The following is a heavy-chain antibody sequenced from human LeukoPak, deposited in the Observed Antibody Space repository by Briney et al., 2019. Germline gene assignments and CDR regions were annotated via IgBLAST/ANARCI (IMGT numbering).Heavy chain of an antibody. V-gene: IGHV3-33*01. CDR3: ARALSTAARTTQFDY. D-gene: IGHD6-6*01. CDR1: GFAFSTYG. CDR2: IWYDGSNK. Sequence: GGSLRLSCAASGFAFSTYGMHWVRLAPGKGLEWVAVIWYDGSNKYYADSVKGRFTISRDNSENTLYLQMNSLRAEDTAVYYCARALSTAARTTQFDYWGQGTLVTVSS. J-gene: IGHJ4*02.